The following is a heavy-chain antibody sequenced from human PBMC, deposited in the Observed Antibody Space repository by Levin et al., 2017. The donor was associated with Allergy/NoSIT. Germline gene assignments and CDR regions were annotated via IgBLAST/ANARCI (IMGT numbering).Heavy chain of an antibody. CDR2: IYYSGTT. CDR3: AREVGPRGPFDY. Sequence: PSETLSLTCTVSGGSISNTSYYWGWIRQPPGKGLEWIGSIYYSGTTYYNPSLKSRVTISVDTSKNHFSLKLSSVTAADTAVYYCAREVGPRGPFDYWGQRTLVTVSS. CDR1: GGSISNTSYY. J-gene: IGHJ4*02. D-gene: IGHD1-26*01. V-gene: IGHV4-39*02.